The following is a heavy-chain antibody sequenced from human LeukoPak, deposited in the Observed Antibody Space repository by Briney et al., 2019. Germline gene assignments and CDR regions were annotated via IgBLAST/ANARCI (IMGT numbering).Heavy chain of an antibody. Sequence: PGGSLRLSCTASGFTFKNYRMTWVRQAPGKGLEWVASMKDDGNEIQYVDSVKGRFTISRDNAKNSLYLQMSNLRAEDTAVYYCARNRATNDYWGQGTLVTVSS. D-gene: IGHD1-26*01. J-gene: IGHJ4*02. CDR3: ARNRATNDY. CDR2: MKDDGNEI. V-gene: IGHV3-7*01. CDR1: GFTFKNYR.